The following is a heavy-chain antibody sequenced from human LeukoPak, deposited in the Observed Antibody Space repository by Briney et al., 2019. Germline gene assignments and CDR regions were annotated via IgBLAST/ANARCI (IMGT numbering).Heavy chain of an antibody. D-gene: IGHD3-10*01. CDR3: ARDQSITMVRGVITFWFDP. V-gene: IGHV4-34*01. CDR1: GGSFSGYY. CDR2: INHSGST. J-gene: IGHJ5*02. Sequence: PSETLSLTCAVYGGSFSGYYWSWIRQPPGKGLEWIGEINHSGSTNYNPSLKSRVTISVDTSKNQFSLKLSSVTAADTAVYYCARDQSITMVRGVITFWFDPWGQGTLVTVSS.